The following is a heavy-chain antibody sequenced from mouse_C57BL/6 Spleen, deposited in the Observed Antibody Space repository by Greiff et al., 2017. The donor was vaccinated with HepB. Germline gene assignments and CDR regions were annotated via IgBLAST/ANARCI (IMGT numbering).Heavy chain of an antibody. Sequence: VQLKESGPELVKPGASVKIPCKASGYTFTDYNMDWVKQSHGKSLEWIGDINPNNGGTIYNQKFKGKATLTVDKSSSTAYMELRSLTSEDTAVYYCARSGLRREVSFAYWGQGTLVTVSA. J-gene: IGHJ3*01. CDR2: INPNNGGT. CDR1: GYTFTDYN. CDR3: ARSGLRREVSFAY. D-gene: IGHD2-2*01. V-gene: IGHV1-18*01.